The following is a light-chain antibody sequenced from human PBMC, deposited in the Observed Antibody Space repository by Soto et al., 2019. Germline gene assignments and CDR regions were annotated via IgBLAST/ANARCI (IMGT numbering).Light chain of an antibody. CDR1: QVISSA. V-gene: IGKV1-13*02. J-gene: IGKJ5*01. CDR3: QQFNSYPLT. CDR2: DAS. Sequence: AIQLTQSPSSLSASVGDRVTITCRASQVISSALAWHQQKPGKAPKLLIFDASSLKSGVPSRFSGSGSGTDFTLTISNLQPEDFATYYCQQFNSYPLTFGQGTRLEI.